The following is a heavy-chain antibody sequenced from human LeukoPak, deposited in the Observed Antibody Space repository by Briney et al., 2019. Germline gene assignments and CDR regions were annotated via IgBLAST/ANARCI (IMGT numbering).Heavy chain of an antibody. CDR2: IHTSGTT. V-gene: IGHV4-4*07. Sequence: PSETLSLTCTVSGDSISSYYWSWIRQPAGKGLEWIGRIHTSGTTNYNSSLKSRITMSVDTSKNQFSLILSSVSAADTAIYYCARESMGSSGRAFDIWGPGTRVTVSS. CDR1: GDSISSYY. J-gene: IGHJ3*02. D-gene: IGHD6-19*01. CDR3: ARESMGSSGRAFDI.